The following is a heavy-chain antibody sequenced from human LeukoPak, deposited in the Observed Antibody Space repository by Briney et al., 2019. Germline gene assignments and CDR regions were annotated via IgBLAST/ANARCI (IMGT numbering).Heavy chain of an antibody. D-gene: IGHD3-10*01. CDR3: AKGPRTVRFGDRHKGMFDY. CDR2: ISYDGSNK. V-gene: IGHV3-30*04. J-gene: IGHJ4*02. Sequence: PGGSLRLSCAASGITFSSYAMHWVRQAPGKGLEWVAVISYDGSNKYYADSVKGRFTISRDNSKNTLYLQMNSLRAEDTAVYYCAKGPRTVRFGDRHKGMFDYWGQGTLVTVSS. CDR1: GITFSSYA.